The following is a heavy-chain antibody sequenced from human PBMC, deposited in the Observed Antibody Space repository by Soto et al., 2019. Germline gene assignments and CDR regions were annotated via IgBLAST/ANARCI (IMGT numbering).Heavy chain of an antibody. J-gene: IGHJ4*02. V-gene: IGHV3-23*01. CDR1: GFTFSDYA. Sequence: EVQLLQHGGGLVQPGGSLRLTCAASGFTFSDYAMSWVRQAPGKGLEWASTVSASASNTHYADSVKGRFTISRDNSKNTLFLQMDSLSAEDTALYYCANVPIWCGSSRCYTEGFDYWGQGTLVIVSS. CDR2: VSASASNT. D-gene: IGHD2-2*01. CDR3: ANVPIWCGSSRCYTEGFDY.